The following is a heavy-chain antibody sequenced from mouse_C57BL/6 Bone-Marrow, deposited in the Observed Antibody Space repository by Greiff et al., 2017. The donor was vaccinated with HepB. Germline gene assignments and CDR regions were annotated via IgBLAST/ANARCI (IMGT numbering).Heavy chain of an antibody. CDR1: GFTFSSYG. CDR3: ARHKENYYSSSYAMDY. J-gene: IGHJ4*01. D-gene: IGHD1-1*01. V-gene: IGHV5-6*01. CDR2: ISSVGSYT. Sequence: EVKLQESGGDLVKPGGSLKLSCAASGFTFSSYGMSWVRQTPDKRLEWVATISSVGSYTYYPDSVKGRFTISRDNAKNTLYLQMSRLKSEDTAMYYWARHKENYYSSSYAMDYWGQGTSVTVSS.